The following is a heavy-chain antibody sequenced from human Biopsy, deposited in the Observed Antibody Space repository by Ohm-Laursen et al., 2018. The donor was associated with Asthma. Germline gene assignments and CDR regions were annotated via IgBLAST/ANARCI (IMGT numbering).Heavy chain of an antibody. Sequence: SLRLSCAASGFSFSNFGMHWVRQAPGKGLEWVAVVSYDGGVVHYADSVKGRFTISRDNSKNTLSLQMNSLTAEDTAVYYCAREGVAGTHIEDWGQGTLVTVSS. J-gene: IGHJ4*02. CDR3: AREGVAGTHIED. CDR2: VSYDGGVV. D-gene: IGHD6-19*01. V-gene: IGHV3-30*03. CDR1: GFSFSNFG.